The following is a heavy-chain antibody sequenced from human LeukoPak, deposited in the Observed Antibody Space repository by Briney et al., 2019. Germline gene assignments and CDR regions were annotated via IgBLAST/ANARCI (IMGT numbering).Heavy chain of an antibody. CDR1: GGSISSSNW. D-gene: IGHD3-10*01. CDR2: IYHSGST. J-gene: IGHJ4*02. CDR3: ARLGITMVRGVREWEYCFDY. V-gene: IGHV4-4*02. Sequence: SGTLSLTCAVSGGSISSSNWWSWVRPTPGKGLEWIGEIYHSGSTNYNPSLKSRVTISVDKSKNQFSLKLSSVTAADTAVYYCARLGITMVRGVREWEYCFDYWGQGTLVTVSS.